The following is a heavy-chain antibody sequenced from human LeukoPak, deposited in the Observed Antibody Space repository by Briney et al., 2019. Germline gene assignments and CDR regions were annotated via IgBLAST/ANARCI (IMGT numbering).Heavy chain of an antibody. CDR1: GGIFSSYS. Sequence: SVKIFCKACGGIFSSYSISWVRQPPGQGLEWMGRIIPILGIANYAEKFEGGVTIIADNYTNTAQMELRSLRTEDAAVYYYWRVYCSSTSCYASWFDPWGQGTLVTVSS. CDR2: IIPILGIA. D-gene: IGHD2-2*01. J-gene: IGHJ5*02. V-gene: IGHV1-69*04. CDR3: WRVYCSSTSCYASWFDP.